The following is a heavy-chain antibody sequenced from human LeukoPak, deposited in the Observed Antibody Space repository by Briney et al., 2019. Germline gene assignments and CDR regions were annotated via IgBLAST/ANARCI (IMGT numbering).Heavy chain of an antibody. CDR2: IYHSGST. CDR3: ARVGWLQSPYFDY. CDR1: GGSISSSNW. D-gene: IGHD5-24*01. J-gene: IGHJ4*02. Sequence: SETLSLTCAVSGGSISSSNWWSWVRQPPGKGLEWIGEIYHSGSTNYNPSLKSRVTISVDKSKNQFSLKLSSVTAADTAVYYCARVGWLQSPYFDYWGQGTLVTVSS. V-gene: IGHV4-4*02.